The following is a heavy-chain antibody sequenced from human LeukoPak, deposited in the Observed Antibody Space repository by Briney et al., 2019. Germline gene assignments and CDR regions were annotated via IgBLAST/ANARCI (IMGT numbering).Heavy chain of an antibody. D-gene: IGHD6-19*01. V-gene: IGHV4-4*07. Sequence: SETLSLTCTVSGGSISSYYWSWIRQPAGKGLEWIGRMYTSGSTNYNPSLKSRVTMSVDTSKNQFSLKLSSVTAADTAVYYCARDDSSGWYLSDGAFDIWGQGTMVTVSS. CDR3: ARDDSSGWYLSDGAFDI. CDR1: GGSISSYY. J-gene: IGHJ3*02. CDR2: MYTSGST.